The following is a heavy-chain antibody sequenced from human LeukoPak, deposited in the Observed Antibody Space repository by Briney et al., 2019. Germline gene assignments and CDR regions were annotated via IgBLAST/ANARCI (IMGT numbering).Heavy chain of an antibody. J-gene: IGHJ3*02. V-gene: IGHV3-64*01. CDR2: ISTNGSRT. CDR1: GFTFSTYA. D-gene: IGHD6-19*01. CDR3: ARGVPITWTGSYSSGWNDAFDI. Sequence: GGSLRLSCAASGFTFSTYAIRWVRQAPGKGLEYVSAISTNGSRTYYANSVKGRFTISRDNSKNTVYLQMDSLRGEDMAVYYCARGVPITWTGSYSSGWNDAFDIWGERTIFTLS.